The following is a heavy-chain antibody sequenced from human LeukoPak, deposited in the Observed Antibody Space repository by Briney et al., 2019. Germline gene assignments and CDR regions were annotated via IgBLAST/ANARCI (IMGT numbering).Heavy chain of an antibody. CDR2: IYYSGST. J-gene: IGHJ4*02. Sequence: SETLSLTCTVSGGSISSYYWSWIRQPPGKGLEWLGYIYYSGSTNYNPSLKSRVTISVDTSKNQFSLKLSSVTAADTAVYYCARGIQLMGVYYFDYWGQGTLVTVSS. V-gene: IGHV4-59*08. CDR3: ARGIQLMGVYYFDY. CDR1: GGSISSYY. D-gene: IGHD5-18*01.